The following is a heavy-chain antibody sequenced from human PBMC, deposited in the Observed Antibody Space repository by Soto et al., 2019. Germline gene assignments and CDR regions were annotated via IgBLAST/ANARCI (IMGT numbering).Heavy chain of an antibody. CDR2: ISYDGNTK. J-gene: IGHJ4*02. CDR1: GFTFNNYG. Sequence: QVQLVESGGGVVQPGRSLRLSCVASGFTFNNYGIHWVRQAPGKGLEWVTVISYDGNTKYYADSVKGRFTISRDNSKNTLYRQLNSLRPEDTAVYYCVKDYYDTLAGYYGPDYWGQGTLVTVSS. CDR3: VKDYYDTLAGYYGPDY. D-gene: IGHD3-9*01. V-gene: IGHV3-30*18.